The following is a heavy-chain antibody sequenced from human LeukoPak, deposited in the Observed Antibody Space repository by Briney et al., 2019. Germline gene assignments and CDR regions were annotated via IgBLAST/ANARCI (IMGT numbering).Heavy chain of an antibody. CDR2: ISGSGGST. D-gene: IGHD3-9*01. CDR1: GFTFSSYE. J-gene: IGHJ4*02. CDR3: AKTYYDILTGYYEEVILDY. Sequence: GGSLRLSCAASGFTFSSYEMNWVRQAPGKGLEWVSAISGSGGSTYYADSVKGRFTISRDNSKNTLYLQMNSLRAEDTAVYYCAKTYYDILTGYYEEVILDYWGQGTLVTVSS. V-gene: IGHV3-23*01.